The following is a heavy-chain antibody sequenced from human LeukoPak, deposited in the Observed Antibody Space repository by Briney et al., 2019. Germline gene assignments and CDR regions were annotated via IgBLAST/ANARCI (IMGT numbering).Heavy chain of an antibody. J-gene: IGHJ3*02. Sequence: PGGSLRLSCVASGFTFSSYWMSWVRQAPGKGLEWVANIKQDGSEKYYVDSVKGRFTISRDNAKNSLYLQMNSLRAEDTAVYYCARLYSSSSLENAFDIWGQGTMVTVSS. CDR1: GFTFSSYW. D-gene: IGHD6-6*01. V-gene: IGHV3-7*01. CDR3: ARLYSSSSLENAFDI. CDR2: IKQDGSEK.